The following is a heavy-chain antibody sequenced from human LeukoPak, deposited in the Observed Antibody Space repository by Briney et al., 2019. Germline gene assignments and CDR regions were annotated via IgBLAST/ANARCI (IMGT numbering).Heavy chain of an antibody. CDR3: CRWGDDVVIAPTA. CDR2: IRSKAKNYAT. D-gene: IGHD2-2*01. Sequence: PGGSLRLSCAASGFTFNGSAMHWVRQASGKGLEWVGRIRSKAKNYATSYGASVKGRFTISRDDAKNTAYLQMNSLRTEGTAVYYCCRWGDDVVIAPTAWGQGTLVTVSS. CDR1: GFTFNGSA. J-gene: IGHJ4*02. V-gene: IGHV3-73*01.